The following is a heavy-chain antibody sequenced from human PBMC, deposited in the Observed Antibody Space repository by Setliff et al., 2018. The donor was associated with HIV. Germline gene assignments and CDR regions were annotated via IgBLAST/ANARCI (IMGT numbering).Heavy chain of an antibody. CDR2: IYISGNT. V-gene: IGHV4-4*07. D-gene: IGHD2-8*01. Sequence: SETLSLTCSVSGGSISPYYWSWIRQPAGKGLEWIGRIYISGNTIYNPSLKSRVTMSVDTSKNQFSLKVNSVTAADTAVYYCARGDVYCTNGVCYNQHYYPMDVWGQGTTVTV. J-gene: IGHJ6*02. CDR1: GGSISPYY. CDR3: ARGDVYCTNGVCYNQHYYPMDV.